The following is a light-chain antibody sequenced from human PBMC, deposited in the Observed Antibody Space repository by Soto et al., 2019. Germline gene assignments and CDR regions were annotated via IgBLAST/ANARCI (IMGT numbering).Light chain of an antibody. Sequence: QSVLTQPPSVSAAPGQKVTISCSGSSSNIGNNYVSWYQQLPGTAPKLLIYDNNNRPSGIPDRFSGSKSGTSATLGITGLQTGDEADYYCGTWDSRLSVWVFGGGTKLTVL. CDR3: GTWDSRLSVWV. CDR2: DNN. J-gene: IGLJ3*02. CDR1: SSNIGNNY. V-gene: IGLV1-51*01.